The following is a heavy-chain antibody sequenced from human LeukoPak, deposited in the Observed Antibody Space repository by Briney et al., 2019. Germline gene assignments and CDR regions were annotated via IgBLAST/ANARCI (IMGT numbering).Heavy chain of an antibody. D-gene: IGHD3-22*01. Sequence: SETLSLTCTVSGGSISSYYWSWIRQPAGKGLEWIGRIYTSGSTNYNPSLKSRVTMSVDTSKNQFSLKLSSVTAADTAVYYCARLLYYYDSSGYRAAFDIWGQGTMVTVSS. CDR3: ARLLYYYDSSGYRAAFDI. J-gene: IGHJ3*02. CDR1: GGSISSYY. V-gene: IGHV4-4*07. CDR2: IYTSGST.